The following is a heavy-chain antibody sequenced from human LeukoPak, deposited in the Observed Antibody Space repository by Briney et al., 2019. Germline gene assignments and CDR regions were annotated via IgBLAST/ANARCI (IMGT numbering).Heavy chain of an antibody. CDR2: INRNGDT. CDR3: ARGPTVESHDFDY. D-gene: IGHD4-17*01. V-gene: IGHV4-34*01. CDR1: GGSFSGYY. J-gene: IGHJ4*02. Sequence: SETLSLTCAVYGGSFSGYYWSWIRQSPGKGLEWIGEINRNGDTNYNPSLKSRVTISTDTSKNQFSLKLESTTAADTGVYYCARGPTVESHDFDYWGQGTLVTVSS.